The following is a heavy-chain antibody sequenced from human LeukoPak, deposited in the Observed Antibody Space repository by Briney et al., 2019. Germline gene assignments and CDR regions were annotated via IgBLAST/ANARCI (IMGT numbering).Heavy chain of an antibody. V-gene: IGHV1-8*01. CDR2: MNPNSGNT. D-gene: IGHD3-22*01. CDR1: GYTFTNYD. J-gene: IGHJ6*03. CDR3: ARGPHYYDSSGYWYYYYYMDV. Sequence: ASVKVSCKASGYTFTNYDINWVRQATGQGLEWMGWMNPNSGNTGYAQKLQGRVTVTRNTSTSTAYMELSSLRSEDTAVYYCARGPHYYDSSGYWYYYYYMDVWGKGTTVTVSS.